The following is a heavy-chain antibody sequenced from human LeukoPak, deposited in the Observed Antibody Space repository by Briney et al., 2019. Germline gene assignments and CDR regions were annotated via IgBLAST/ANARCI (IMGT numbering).Heavy chain of an antibody. Sequence: SVKVSCKASGGTFSSYAISWVRQAPGQGLEWMGGIIPIFGTATYAQKFQGRVTITTDESTSTAYMELSSLRSEDTAVYYCARVSRGGGGSSSWYGNYYYMDVWGKGTTVTVSS. CDR2: IIPIFGTA. CDR3: ARVSRGGGGSSSWYGNYYYMDV. J-gene: IGHJ6*03. D-gene: IGHD6-13*01. V-gene: IGHV1-69*05. CDR1: GGTFSSYA.